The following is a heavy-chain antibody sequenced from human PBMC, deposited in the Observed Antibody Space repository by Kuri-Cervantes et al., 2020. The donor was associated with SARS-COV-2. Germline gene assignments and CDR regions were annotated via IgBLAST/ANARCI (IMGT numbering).Heavy chain of an antibody. CDR1: GFTFSTYG. D-gene: IGHD3-10*01. CDR3: AARNFDY. V-gene: IGHV3-30*03. CDR2: ISGDGGYK. Sequence: GSLKISCAASGFTFSTYGMNWVRQAPGRGIEWVGLISGDGGYKFYGDSVKGRFTITRDNSKNTLFPQMNFLRPEDTAMYYCAARNFDYWGQVTLVTVSS. J-gene: IGHJ4*02.